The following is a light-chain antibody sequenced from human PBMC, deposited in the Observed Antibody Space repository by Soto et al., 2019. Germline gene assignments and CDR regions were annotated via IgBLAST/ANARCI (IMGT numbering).Light chain of an antibody. Sequence: PGDRATLSCRASQSFSSTFFAWYQQKPGQAPRLLIYGASSRATGIPDRFSGSGSGTDFTLTISRLEPEDFAVYYCQQYASSVTFGKGTKVDIK. CDR3: QQYASSVT. V-gene: IGKV3-20*01. J-gene: IGKJ1*01. CDR2: GAS. CDR1: QSFSSTF.